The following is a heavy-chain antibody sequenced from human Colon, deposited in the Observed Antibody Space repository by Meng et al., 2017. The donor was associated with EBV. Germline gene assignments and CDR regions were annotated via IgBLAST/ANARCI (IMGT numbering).Heavy chain of an antibody. J-gene: IGHJ4*02. CDR2: TYCRSKWSN. CDR1: GDSVSSNSAA. Sequence: QRSDPVQYKPPQPPPLPLSTSGDSVSSNSAAWNVIRQSPSGGLEWLGRTYCRSKWSNDYAVSVKSRLTISPDTSKNQFSLHLASVNPEDTGVYYCAREVDYGGNSVSFDFWGQGTLVTVSS. CDR3: AREVDYGGNSVSFDF. V-gene: IGHV6-1*01. D-gene: IGHD4-23*01.